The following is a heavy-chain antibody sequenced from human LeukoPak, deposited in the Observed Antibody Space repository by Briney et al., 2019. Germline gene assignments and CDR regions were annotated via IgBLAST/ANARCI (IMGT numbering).Heavy chain of an antibody. CDR1: GGSISSGDYY. J-gene: IGHJ4*02. CDR2: IYDSGST. D-gene: IGHD6-19*01. V-gene: IGHV4-30-4*01. Sequence: PSETLSLTCTVSGGSISSGDYYWSWIRQPPGKGLEWIAYIYDSGSTYYNPALKSRVSIIVDTSNNQSSQQLIYGTAADAAVDYCGGGKGEWLAPDYWGQGSLVAVSS. CDR3: GGGKGEWLAPDY.